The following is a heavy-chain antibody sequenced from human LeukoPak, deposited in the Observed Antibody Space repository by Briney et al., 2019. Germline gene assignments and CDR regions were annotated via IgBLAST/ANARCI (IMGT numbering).Heavy chain of an antibody. CDR2: IYTSGST. CDR3: ARESIIQLWLRGYFDY. J-gene: IGHJ4*02. Sequence: SETLSLTCSVSGGSIINHNWSWIRQPAGKGLEWIGRIYTSGSTNYNPSLKSRVTMSVDTSKNQFSLKLSSVTAADTAVYYCARESIIQLWLRGYFDYWGQGTLVTVSS. CDR1: GGSIINHN. V-gene: IGHV4-4*07. D-gene: IGHD5-18*01.